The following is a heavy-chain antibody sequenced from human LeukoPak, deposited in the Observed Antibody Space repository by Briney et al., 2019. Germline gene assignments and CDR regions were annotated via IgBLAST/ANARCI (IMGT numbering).Heavy chain of an antibody. D-gene: IGHD6-19*01. V-gene: IGHV3-74*01. Sequence: GSLSLSCAASGFTFSSYWMHWVRQAPGKGLVWVSRVNGDGSSTTYADSVKGRFTISRDNVKNTLYLQMNNLGVEDTAVYYCAKSIAVAGAMRDNWFDPWGQGTLVTVSS. J-gene: IGHJ5*02. CDR3: AKSIAVAGAMRDNWFDP. CDR2: VNGDGSST. CDR1: GFTFSSYW.